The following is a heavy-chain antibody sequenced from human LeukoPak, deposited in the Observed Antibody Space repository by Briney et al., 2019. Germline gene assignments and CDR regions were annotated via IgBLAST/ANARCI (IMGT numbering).Heavy chain of an antibody. J-gene: IGHJ5*02. V-gene: IGHV3-9*01. Sequence: PGGSLRLSCAASGFTFEDYAMHWVRQAPGKGLEWVSGISWNSGSIGYADSVKGRFTISRDNAKNSLYLQMNSLRAEDTALYYCAKDTGHYYDSSGNNWFDPWGQGTLVTVSS. D-gene: IGHD3-22*01. CDR3: AKDTGHYYDSSGNNWFDP. CDR1: GFTFEDYA. CDR2: ISWNSGSI.